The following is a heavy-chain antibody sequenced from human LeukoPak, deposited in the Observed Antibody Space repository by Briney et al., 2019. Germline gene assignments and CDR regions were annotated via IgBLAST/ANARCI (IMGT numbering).Heavy chain of an antibody. J-gene: IGHJ4*02. V-gene: IGHV3-49*03. CDR2: IRKKGYGETT. CDR3: SRGLHDYGDSNYYFDQ. CDR1: GFTFGDDA. Sequence: GGSLRLSCTASGFTFGDDAWSWFRQAPGQGLEWICFIRKKGYGETTDYAASVRGRFTISRDDYKSIAYLQMNSLKTEDTALYYCSRGLHDYGDSNYYFDQWGRGTLVTVSS. D-gene: IGHD4-17*01.